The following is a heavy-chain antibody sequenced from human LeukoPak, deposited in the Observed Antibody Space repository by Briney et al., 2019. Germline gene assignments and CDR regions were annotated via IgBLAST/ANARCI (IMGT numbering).Heavy chain of an antibody. Sequence: ASVKVSCKASGYTFTGYYVHWVRQAPGQGLEWMGWINPNSGGTNYAQKFQGWVTMTRDTSISTAYMELSRLRSDDTAVYYCARGDIVATTHAGTDYWGQGTLVTVSS. CDR2: INPNSGGT. J-gene: IGHJ4*02. CDR3: ARGDIVATTHAGTDY. CDR1: GYTFTGYY. V-gene: IGHV1-2*04. D-gene: IGHD5-12*01.